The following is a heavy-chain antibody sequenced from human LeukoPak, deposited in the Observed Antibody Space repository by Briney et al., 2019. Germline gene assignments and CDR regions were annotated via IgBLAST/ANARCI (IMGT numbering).Heavy chain of an antibody. D-gene: IGHD3-3*01. CDR1: GYTFTDYY. Sequence: ASVKVSCKVSGYTFTDYYMHWVQQAPGKGLEWMGLVDPEDGETIYAEKFQGRATITADTSTDTAYMELSSLRSEDTAVYYCATVGTDPDFYFDYWGQGTLVTVSS. J-gene: IGHJ4*02. CDR3: ATVGTDPDFYFDY. V-gene: IGHV1-69-2*01. CDR2: VDPEDGET.